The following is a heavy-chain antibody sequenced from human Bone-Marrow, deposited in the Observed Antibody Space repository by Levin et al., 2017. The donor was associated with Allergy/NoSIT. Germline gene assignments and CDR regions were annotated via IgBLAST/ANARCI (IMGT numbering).Heavy chain of an antibody. CDR3: ARVKGVLEYYYYGIDV. J-gene: IGHJ6*02. CDR1: CGSIRSSY. D-gene: IGHD3-10*01. V-gene: IGHV4-59*01. CDR2: IYYSGNA. Sequence: SPTLSLPCTVSCGSIRSSYWSWIRQPPGKGLEWIGYIYYSGNANYNPSLKRRVIMSLYMSRSQFSLKLNSVTAADTAVYYCARVKGVLEYYYYGIDVWGQGTTVTVSS.